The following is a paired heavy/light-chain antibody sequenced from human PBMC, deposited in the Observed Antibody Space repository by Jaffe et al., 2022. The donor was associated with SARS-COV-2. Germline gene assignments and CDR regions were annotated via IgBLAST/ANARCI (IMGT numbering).Light chain of an antibody. CDR3: QVWDSSSDQHVV. Sequence: SYVLTQPPSVSVAPGKTARITCGENNIGSKSVHWYQQKPGQAPVLVIYYDSDRPSGIPERFSGSNSGNTATLTISRVEAGDEADYYCQVWDSSSDQHVVFGGGTKLTVL. V-gene: IGLV3-21*04. J-gene: IGLJ2*01. CDR2: YDS. CDR1: NIGSKS.
Heavy chain of an antibody. CDR3: TKAVLGGSYSGFDEYFQH. J-gene: IGHJ1*01. CDR2: IRSKGYGGTT. CDR1: GFTFGDYA. V-gene: IGHV3-49*03. Sequence: EVQLVESGGGLVQPGRSLRLSCTASGFTFGDYAMSWFRQAPGKGLEWVGFIRSKGYGGTTEYAASVKGRFTISRDDSKSVAYLQMNILKTEDTAVYYCTKAVLGGSYSGFDEYFQHWGQGTLVTVFS. D-gene: IGHD1-26*01.